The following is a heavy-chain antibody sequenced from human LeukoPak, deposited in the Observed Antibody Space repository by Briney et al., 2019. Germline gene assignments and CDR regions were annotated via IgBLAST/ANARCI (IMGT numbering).Heavy chain of an antibody. CDR2: IYYSGST. D-gene: IGHD3-3*02. V-gene: IGHV4-59*01. CDR3: ARGGGIRYAFDI. Sequence: SETLSLTCTVSGGSISSDYWSWIRQPPGKGLEWIGYIYYSGSTNYNPSLKSRVTISVDTSKNQFSLKLSSVTAADTAVYYCARGGGIRYAFDIWGQGTMVTVSS. CDR1: GGSISSDY. J-gene: IGHJ3*02.